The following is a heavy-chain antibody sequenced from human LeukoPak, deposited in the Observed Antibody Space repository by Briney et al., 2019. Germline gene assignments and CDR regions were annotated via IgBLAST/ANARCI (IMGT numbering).Heavy chain of an antibody. CDR2: INHSGST. D-gene: IGHD4-17*01. CDR1: GYSISSGYY. J-gene: IGHJ4*02. Sequence: SETLSLTCTVSGYSISSGYYWSWIRQPPGKGLEWIGEINHSGSTNYNPSLKSRVTISVDTSKNQFSLKLSSVTAADTAVYYCARGWRGYGDYYFDYWGQGTLVTVSS. CDR3: ARGWRGYGDYYFDY. V-gene: IGHV4-38-2*02.